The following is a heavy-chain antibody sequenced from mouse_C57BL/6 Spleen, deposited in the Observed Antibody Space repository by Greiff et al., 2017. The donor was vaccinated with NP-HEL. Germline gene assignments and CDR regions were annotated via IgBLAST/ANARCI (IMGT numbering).Heavy chain of an antibody. CDR2: IWTGGGT. V-gene: IGHV2-9-1*01. CDR3: ARNSDYYGSSYWYFDV. J-gene: IGHJ1*03. CDR1: GFSLTSYA. Sequence: VQVVESGPGLVAPSQSLSITCTVSGFSLTSYAISWVRQPPGKGLEWLGVIWTGGGTNYNSALKSRLSISKDNSKSQVFLKMNSLQTDDTARYYCARNSDYYGSSYWYFDVWGTGTTVTVSS. D-gene: IGHD1-1*01.